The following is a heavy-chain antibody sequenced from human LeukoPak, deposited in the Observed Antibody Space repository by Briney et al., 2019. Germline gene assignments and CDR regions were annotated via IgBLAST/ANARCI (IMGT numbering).Heavy chain of an antibody. D-gene: IGHD6-6*01. J-gene: IGHJ5*02. CDR3: ACPGIAAREYNWFDP. Sequence: GGSLRLSCSAYGFTFSSFWLHWVPPAPGKGLVGVSRINSDGSSTTYADTVKGRFTIARDNAKNTLYLQMNSLRAEDTAVYYCACPGIAAREYNWFDPWGQGTLVTVSS. CDR1: GFTFSSFW. V-gene: IGHV3-74*01. CDR2: INSDGSST.